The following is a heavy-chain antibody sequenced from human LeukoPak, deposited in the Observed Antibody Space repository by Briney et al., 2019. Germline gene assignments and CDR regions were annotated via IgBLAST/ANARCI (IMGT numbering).Heavy chain of an antibody. CDR2: IKQDGNEK. CDR3: AREGHSRGLHS. Sequence: GGSLRLSCEASGFTFSNNWMSWVRQAPGTGLEWVANIKQDGNEKYYVDSVKGRFTISRDNAKNSLYLQMNSLRAEDTAVYYCAREGHSRGLHSWGQGTLVTVSS. J-gene: IGHJ4*02. V-gene: IGHV3-7*01. CDR1: GFTFSNNW. D-gene: IGHD3-22*01.